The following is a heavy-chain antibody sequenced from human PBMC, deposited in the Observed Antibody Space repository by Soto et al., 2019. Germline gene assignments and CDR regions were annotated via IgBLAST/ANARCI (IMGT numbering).Heavy chain of an antibody. CDR2: IDPNGSYT. CDR3: ARHWDHFDSSGSDFDS. CDR1: GYNFISHW. Sequence: GESLKISCKGSGYNFISHWISWVRQMPGKGLEWMGWIDPNGSYTRYSPSVEGHVSITADESNRTVYLQWSSLKATDTALYYCARHWDHFDSSGSDFDSWGQVPPVTVSS. D-gene: IGHD3-22*01. V-gene: IGHV5-10-1*01. J-gene: IGHJ4*02.